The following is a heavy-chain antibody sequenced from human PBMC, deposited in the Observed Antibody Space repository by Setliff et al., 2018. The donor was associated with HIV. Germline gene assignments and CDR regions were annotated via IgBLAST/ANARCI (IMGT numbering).Heavy chain of an antibody. Sequence: PSETLSLTCTVSGGSISSYYWSWIRQPPGKGLEWIGYIYYSGSTNYNPSLKSRVTISVDTSKNQFSLNLNSVTAADTAVYYCARCLYASNGDAFDIWGQGTMVTVSS. CDR3: ARCLYASNGDAFDI. CDR2: IYYSGST. V-gene: IGHV4-59*08. J-gene: IGHJ3*02. D-gene: IGHD2-8*01. CDR1: GGSISSYY.